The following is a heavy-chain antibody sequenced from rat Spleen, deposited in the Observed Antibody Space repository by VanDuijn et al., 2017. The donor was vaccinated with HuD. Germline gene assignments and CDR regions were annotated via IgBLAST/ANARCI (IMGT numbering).Heavy chain of an antibody. D-gene: IGHD1-4*01. CDR3: VREAGLPFHYFDY. CDR2: ISYDGGTT. V-gene: IGHV5-7*01. CDR1: GFIFSDYY. Sequence: EVQLVESGGGLMQPGRSMKLSCAASGFIFSDYYMAWVRQAPTKGLEWVATISYDGGTTYYRDSVKGRFTISRNSAKSTLYLQMDSLRSEDTATYYCVREAGLPFHYFDYWGQGVMVTVSS. J-gene: IGHJ2*01.